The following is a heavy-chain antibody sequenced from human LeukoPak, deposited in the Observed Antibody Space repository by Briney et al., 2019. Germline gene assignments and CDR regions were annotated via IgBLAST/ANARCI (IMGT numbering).Heavy chain of an antibody. CDR1: GFTFDDYA. J-gene: IGHJ4*02. CDR2: IRYDGSNK. Sequence: PGGSLRLSCAASGFTFDDYAMHWVRQAPGKGLEWVAFIRYDGSNKYYADSVKGRFTISRDNSKNTLYLQMNSLRAEDTAVYYCAKDLISSTTPPSWGQGTLVTVSS. CDR3: AKDLISSTTPPS. D-gene: IGHD2-2*01. V-gene: IGHV3-30*02.